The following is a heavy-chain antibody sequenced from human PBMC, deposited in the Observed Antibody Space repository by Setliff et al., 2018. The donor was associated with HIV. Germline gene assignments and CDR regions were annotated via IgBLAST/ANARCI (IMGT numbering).Heavy chain of an antibody. Sequence: GGSLRLSCAASGFNFSNYAMSWVRQAPVKGLEWVSVISGSGDKTYNADSVKGRFTISRDNSKNTLYLQMNSLRAEDTAVYYCAKVACSSTSCYRENYYFYYGMDVWGQGTTVTVSS. J-gene: IGHJ6*02. V-gene: IGHV3-23*01. CDR1: GFNFSNYA. CDR3: AKVACSSTSCYRENYYFYYGMDV. CDR2: ISGSGDKT. D-gene: IGHD2-2*01.